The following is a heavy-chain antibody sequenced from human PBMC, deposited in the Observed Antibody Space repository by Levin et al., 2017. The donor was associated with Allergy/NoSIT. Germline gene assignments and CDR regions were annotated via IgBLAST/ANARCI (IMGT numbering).Heavy chain of an antibody. J-gene: IGHJ4*02. CDR3: ATDVRCSGGSCYASGIDY. Sequence: PSETLSLTCAASGFAFTNAWMSWVRQAPGKGLEWVGRITTETDGGTADYAAPVKGRFTISRDDSKNTLYLQMNSLKTEDTAVYYCATDVRCSGGSCYASGIDYWGQGTLVTVSS. CDR2: ITTETDGGTA. V-gene: IGHV3-15*01. D-gene: IGHD2-15*01. CDR1: GFAFTNAW.